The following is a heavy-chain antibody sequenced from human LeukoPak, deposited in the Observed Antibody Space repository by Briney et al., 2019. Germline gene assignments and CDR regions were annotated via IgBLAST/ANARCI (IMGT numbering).Heavy chain of an antibody. CDR2: ISPNSGGT. CDR1: GCTFTGYY. Sequence: GASVKVSCKASGCTFTGYYVNWVRQAPGQGLGWMGWISPNSGGTNYAQKFQGRVTMSRDTSISTAYMELSRLRSDDTALYYCARDRVIVGPSDGFDIWGQGTMVTVSS. D-gene: IGHD3-22*01. J-gene: IGHJ3*02. CDR3: ARDRVIVGPSDGFDI. V-gene: IGHV1-2*02.